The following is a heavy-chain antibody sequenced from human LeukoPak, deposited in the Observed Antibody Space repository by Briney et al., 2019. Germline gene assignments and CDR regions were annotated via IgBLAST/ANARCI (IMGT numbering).Heavy chain of an antibody. CDR3: ARVILGYYGSGSYDY. CDR1: GCTFTGYY. D-gene: IGHD3-10*01. Sequence: ASVKVSCKASGCTFTGYYMHWVRQAPGQGLEWMGRINPNSGGTNYAQKFQGRVTMTRDTSISTAYMELSRLRSDDTAVYYCARVILGYYGSGSYDYWGQGTLVTVSS. J-gene: IGHJ4*02. CDR2: INPNSGGT. V-gene: IGHV1-2*06.